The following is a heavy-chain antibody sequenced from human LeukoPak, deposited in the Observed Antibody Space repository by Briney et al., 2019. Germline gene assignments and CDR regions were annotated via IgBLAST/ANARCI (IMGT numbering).Heavy chain of an antibody. CDR2: IYYTET. V-gene: IGHV4-61*01. Sequence: TSETLSLTCTVSGYSISSGYYWGWIRQPPGKGLEWIGYIYYTETSYNPSLKSRVTISADTSKNQFSLKLYSVTAADTAVYYCATRKLGNDYWGQGTLVTVSS. D-gene: IGHD7-27*01. CDR3: ATRKLGNDY. J-gene: IGHJ4*02. CDR1: GYSISSGYY.